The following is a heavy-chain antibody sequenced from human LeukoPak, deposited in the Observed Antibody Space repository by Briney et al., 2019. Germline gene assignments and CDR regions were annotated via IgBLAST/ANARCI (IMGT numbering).Heavy chain of an antibody. CDR1: GYTFTGYY. CDR2: INPNSGGT. D-gene: IGHD5-24*01. CDR3: ARDSGDGYNLAFYYYYMDV. J-gene: IGHJ6*03. Sequence: ASVKVSCKASGYTFTGYYMLWVRQAPGQGLEWMGWINPNSGGTNYAQKFQGRVTMTRDTSISTAYVELSRLRSDDTAVYYCARDSGDGYNLAFYYYYMDVWGKGTTVTVSS. V-gene: IGHV1-2*02.